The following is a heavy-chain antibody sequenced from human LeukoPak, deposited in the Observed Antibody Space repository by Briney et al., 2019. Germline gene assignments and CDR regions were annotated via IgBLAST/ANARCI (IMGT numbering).Heavy chain of an antibody. V-gene: IGHV3-9*01. CDR3: AKDAHRDPRCFDY. Sequence: GGSLRLSCAASGFTFDDYAMHWVRQAPGKGLEWVSGISWNSGSIGYADSVKGRFTISRDNAKNSLYLQMNSLRAEDTALYYCAKDAHRDPRCFDYWGQGTLVTVSS. CDR2: ISWNSGSI. CDR1: GFTFDDYA. J-gene: IGHJ4*02.